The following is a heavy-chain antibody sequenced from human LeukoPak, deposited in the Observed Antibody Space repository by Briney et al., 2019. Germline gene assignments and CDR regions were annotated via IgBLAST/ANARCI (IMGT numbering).Heavy chain of an antibody. CDR1: GYTFTGYY. CDR3: SILSSSWPVNYYYYYLDV. Sequence: SLKVSCKASGYTFTGYYMHWVLQAPGQGLEWMGWINPNSGGTNYAQKFQGRVTMTRDTSISTAYMELSRLRSDDTAVYYCSILSSSWPVNYYYYYLDVWGKGTTVTVSS. D-gene: IGHD6-13*01. CDR2: INPNSGGT. J-gene: IGHJ6*03. V-gene: IGHV1-2*02.